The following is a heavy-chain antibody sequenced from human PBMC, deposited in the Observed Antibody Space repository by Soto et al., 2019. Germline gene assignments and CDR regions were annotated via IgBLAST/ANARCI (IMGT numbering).Heavy chain of an antibody. Sequence: SETLSLTCTVSGGSISSYSWSWIRQPTGKGLEWIGYIDNSGSTDYNPSLKSRVTISVDRSKNHFSLKLISVTAADTAVYYCARAPQWLVHWFDPWGQGTLVTVS. CDR2: IDNSGST. J-gene: IGHJ5*02. D-gene: IGHD6-19*01. CDR1: GGSISSYS. V-gene: IGHV4-59*01. CDR3: ARAPQWLVHWFDP.